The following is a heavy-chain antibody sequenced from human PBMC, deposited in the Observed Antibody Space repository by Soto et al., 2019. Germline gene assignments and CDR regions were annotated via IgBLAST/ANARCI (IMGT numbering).Heavy chain of an antibody. CDR2: ISAYNGNT. Sequence: ASVKVSCKASGYTFTSYGISWVRQAPGQGLEWMGWISAYNGNTNYAQKLQGRVTMTTDTSTSTDYMEPRSLRSDDTAVYYCARRIVVVITVYNWFDPWGQGTLVTVSS. D-gene: IGHD3-22*01. CDR1: GYTFTSYG. V-gene: IGHV1-18*04. J-gene: IGHJ5*02. CDR3: ARRIVVVITVYNWFDP.